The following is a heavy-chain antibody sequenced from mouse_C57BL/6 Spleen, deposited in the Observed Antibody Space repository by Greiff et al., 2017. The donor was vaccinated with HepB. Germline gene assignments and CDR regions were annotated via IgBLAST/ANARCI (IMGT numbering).Heavy chain of an antibody. J-gene: IGHJ4*01. Sequence: VQLQQSGPELVKPGASVKISCKASGYAFSSSWMNWVKQRPGKGLEWIGRIYPGDGDTNYNGKFKGKATLTADKSSSTAYMQLSSLTSEDSAVYFCARGGGWLLNYAMDYGGQGTSVTVSS. CDR2: IYPGDGDT. V-gene: IGHV1-82*01. CDR1: GYAFSSSW. D-gene: IGHD2-3*01. CDR3: ARGGGWLLNYAMDY.